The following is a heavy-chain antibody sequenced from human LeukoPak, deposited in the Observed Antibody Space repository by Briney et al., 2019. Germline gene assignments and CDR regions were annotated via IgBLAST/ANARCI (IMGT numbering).Heavy chain of an antibody. V-gene: IGHV3-48*04. Sequence: GGSLRLSCAASEFTFSSYSMNWVRQAPGKGLEWVSYITNSGNSKSYADSVKGRFTISRDNAKNSLYLQMNSLRAEDTAVYYCARLLAVAGTDYWGQGTLVTVSS. CDR3: ARLLAVAGTDY. CDR2: ITNSGNSK. D-gene: IGHD6-19*01. J-gene: IGHJ4*02. CDR1: EFTFSSYS.